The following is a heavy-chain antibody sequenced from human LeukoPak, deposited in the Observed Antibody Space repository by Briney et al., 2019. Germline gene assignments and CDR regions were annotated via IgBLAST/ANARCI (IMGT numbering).Heavy chain of an antibody. D-gene: IGHD1-26*01. V-gene: IGHV3-33*06. CDR1: GFTCSSYG. J-gene: IGHJ4*02. CDR2: IWYDGSNK. Sequence: PGGSLRLSCAASGFTCSSYGMHWVRQAPGKGLEWVAVIWYDGSNKYYADSVKGRFTISRDNSKNTLYLQMNSLRAEDTAVYYCAKDFAQRVGAFDYWGQGTLVTVSS. CDR3: AKDFAQRVGAFDY.